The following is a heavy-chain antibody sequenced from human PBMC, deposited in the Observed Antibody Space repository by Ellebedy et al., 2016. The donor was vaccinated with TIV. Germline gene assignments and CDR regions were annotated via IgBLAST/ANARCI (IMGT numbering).Heavy chain of an antibody. CDR2: INQDGSEK. J-gene: IGHJ4*02. Sequence: PGGSLRLSCAASGFTVSSNYMSWVRQAPGKGLEWVGNINQDGSEKCYGDSVKGRFTISRDNAKNSVYLQMNSLRAEDTAVYYCARENWYNDYWGQGTLVTVSS. D-gene: IGHD1/OR15-1a*01. V-gene: IGHV3-7*04. CDR3: ARENWYNDY. CDR1: GFTVSSNY.